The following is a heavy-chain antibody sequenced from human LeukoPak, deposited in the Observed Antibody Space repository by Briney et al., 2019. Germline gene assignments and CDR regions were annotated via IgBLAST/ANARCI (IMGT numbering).Heavy chain of an antibody. CDR3: AREGNSFGYYFHY. D-gene: IGHD3-22*01. V-gene: IGHV4-59*01. CDR1: GGSISNYY. J-gene: IGHJ1*01. Sequence: SETLSLTCIVSGGSISNYYWSSIRQSPGKGLEWIGYIYYSGSTNYNPSLKSRVTISADTSKKQISLKLSSVTAADTAVYYCAREGNSFGYYFHYWGQGTLVTVSS. CDR2: IYYSGST.